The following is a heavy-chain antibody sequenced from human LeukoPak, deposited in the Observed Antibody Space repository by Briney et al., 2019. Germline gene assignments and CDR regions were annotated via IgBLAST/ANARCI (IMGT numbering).Heavy chain of an antibody. V-gene: IGHV3-9*01. Sequence: GGSLRLSCAAAGFTFEDYAMHWVPHAPGKGLEWVSGISWDSGTIGYADSVKGRFTLSTDNAKNSLYLQMNSLRAEDTALYYCAKGSAGDFDYWGQGTLVTVSS. CDR2: ISWDSGTI. D-gene: IGHD6-13*01. CDR3: AKGSAGDFDY. J-gene: IGHJ4*02. CDR1: GFTFEDYA.